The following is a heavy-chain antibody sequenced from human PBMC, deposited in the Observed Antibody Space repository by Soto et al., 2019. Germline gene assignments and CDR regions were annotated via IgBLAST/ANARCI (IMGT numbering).Heavy chain of an antibody. CDR1: GYTFTSYA. CDR2: INAGNGNT. CDR3: ARDRRAVYSSGWYGGWFDP. J-gene: IGHJ5*02. Sequence: QVQLVQSGAEVKKPGASVKVSCKASGYTFTSYAMHWVRQAPGQRLEWMGWINAGNGNTKYSQKFQGRVTITRDTSASTAYMELSSLRSEDTAVYYCARDRRAVYSSGWYGGWFDPWGQGTLVTGSS. D-gene: IGHD6-19*01. V-gene: IGHV1-3*01.